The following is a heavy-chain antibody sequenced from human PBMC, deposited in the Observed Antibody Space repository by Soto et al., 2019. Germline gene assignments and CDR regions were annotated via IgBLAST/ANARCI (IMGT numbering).Heavy chain of an antibody. J-gene: IGHJ4*02. D-gene: IGHD6-6*01. CDR3: ARLPTYSSSVGY. CDR1: GGSISSSSYY. CDR2: IYYSGST. Sequence: SETLSLTCTVSGGSISSSSYYWGWIRQPPGKGLEWIGSIYYSGSTYYNPSLKSRVTISVDTSKNQFSLKLSSVTAADTAVYYCARLPTYSSSVGYWGQGTLVTVSS. V-gene: IGHV4-39*01.